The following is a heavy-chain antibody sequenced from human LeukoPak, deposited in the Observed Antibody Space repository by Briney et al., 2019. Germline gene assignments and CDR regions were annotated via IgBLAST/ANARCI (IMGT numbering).Heavy chain of an antibody. D-gene: IGHD2-21*02. CDR1: GFTFDDDA. Sequence: PGGSLRLSCAASGFTFDDDAMSWGRKTPGKGLGWVSGTREGGRTGYADSVKGRFTISRDNAKNSLYLQMNSLRVEDTAMYYCARDGLRRPPTPYCGGDCPLDYWGQGTLVSVSS. V-gene: IGHV3-20*04. CDR3: ARDGLRRPPTPYCGGDCPLDY. CDR2: TREGGRT. J-gene: IGHJ4*02.